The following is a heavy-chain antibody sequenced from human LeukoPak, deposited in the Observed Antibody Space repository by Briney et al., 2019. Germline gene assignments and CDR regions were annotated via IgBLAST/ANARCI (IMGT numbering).Heavy chain of an antibody. CDR3: ARLGRGYCSSTSCYAYYYGMDV. D-gene: IGHD2-2*01. CDR2: IIPIFGTA. CDR1: GGTFSSYA. V-gene: IGHV1-69*13. J-gene: IGHJ6*02. Sequence: ASVKVSCKASGGTFSSYAISWVRQAPGQGLEWMGGIIPIFGTANYAQKLQGRVTITADESTSTAYMELSSLRSEDTAVYYCARLGRGYCSSTSCYAYYYGMDVWGQGTTVTVSS.